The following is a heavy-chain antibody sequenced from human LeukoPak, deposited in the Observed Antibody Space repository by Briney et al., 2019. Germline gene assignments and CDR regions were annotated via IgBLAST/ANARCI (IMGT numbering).Heavy chain of an antibody. D-gene: IGHD1/OR15-1a*01. CDR1: GFTFDDYA. V-gene: IGHV3-9*01. J-gene: IGHJ6*02. CDR3: AKDKDGTGAWYYGMDV. CDR2: ITWNSGSI. Sequence: GGSLRLSCAASGFTFDDYAMHWVRQAPGKGLEWVSGITWNSGSIGYADSVKGRFTISRDNAKKSLSLQLNSLRAEDTAFYYCAKDKDGTGAWYYGMDVWGQGTTVTVSS.